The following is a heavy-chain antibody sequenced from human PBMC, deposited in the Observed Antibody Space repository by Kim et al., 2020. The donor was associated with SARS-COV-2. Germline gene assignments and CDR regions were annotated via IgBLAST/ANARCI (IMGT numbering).Heavy chain of an antibody. CDR1: GFTFSIYW. D-gene: IGHD6-13*01. V-gene: IGHV3-7*03. J-gene: IGHJ4*02. CDR3: ARSFLGGYSSS. Sequence: GGSLRLSCAASGFTFSIYWMSWVRQAPGKGLEWVANIKQDGSEKYYVDSVKGRFTISRDNAKNSLYLQMNSLRAEDTAVYYCARSFLGGYSSSWGQGTLVTVSS. CDR2: IKQDGSEK.